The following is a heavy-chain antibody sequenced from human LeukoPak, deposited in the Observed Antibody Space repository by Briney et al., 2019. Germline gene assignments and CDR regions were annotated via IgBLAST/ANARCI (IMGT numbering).Heavy chain of an antibody. V-gene: IGHV4-59*08. CDR1: GGSISSYY. Sequence: SETLSLTCTVSGGSISSYYWSWIRQPPGKGLEWIGYIYYSGSTNYNPSLKSRVIISVDTSKNQFSLKLGSVTAADTAVYYCARLQVIYYYMDVWGKGTTVTVSS. J-gene: IGHJ6*03. CDR3: ARLQVIYYYMDV. CDR2: IYYSGST.